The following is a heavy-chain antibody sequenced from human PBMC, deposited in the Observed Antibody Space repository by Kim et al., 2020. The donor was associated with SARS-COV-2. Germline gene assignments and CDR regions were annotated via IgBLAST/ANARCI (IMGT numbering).Heavy chain of an antibody. J-gene: IGHJ5*02. CDR3: ARDLPYDP. V-gene: IGHV3-53*01. CDR2: T. Sequence: TYYADSVKGRFTISRDNSKNTLYLQMNSLRAEDTAVYFCARDLPYDPWGQGILVTVSS.